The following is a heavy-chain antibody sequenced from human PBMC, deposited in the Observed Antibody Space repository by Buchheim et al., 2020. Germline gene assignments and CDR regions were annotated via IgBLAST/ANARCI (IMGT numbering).Heavy chain of an antibody. CDR2: ISGSGGST. V-gene: IGHV3-23*01. D-gene: IGHD6-13*01. J-gene: IGHJ6*03. CDR3: AKFRGHSSYFDYYYMDV. CDR1: GFTFGSYA. Sequence: EVQLLESGGGLVQPGGSLRLSCAASGFTFGSYAMSWVRQAPGKGLEWVSAISGSGGSTYYADSVKGRFTISRDNSKNTLYLQMNSLRAEDTAVYYCAKFRGHSSYFDYYYMDVWGKGTT.